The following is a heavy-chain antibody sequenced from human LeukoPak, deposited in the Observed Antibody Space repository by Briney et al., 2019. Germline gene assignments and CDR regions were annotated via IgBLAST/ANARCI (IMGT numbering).Heavy chain of an antibody. D-gene: IGHD3-3*01. Sequence: ASVKVSCKASGYTFTSYDINWVREATGQGLEWMGWMNPNSGNTGYAQKFQGRVTMTRNTSISTAHMELSSLRSEDTAVYYCARAPKYYDFWSEDYWGQGTLVTVSS. CDR3: ARAPKYYDFWSEDY. J-gene: IGHJ4*02. CDR2: MNPNSGNT. V-gene: IGHV1-8*01. CDR1: GYTFTSYD.